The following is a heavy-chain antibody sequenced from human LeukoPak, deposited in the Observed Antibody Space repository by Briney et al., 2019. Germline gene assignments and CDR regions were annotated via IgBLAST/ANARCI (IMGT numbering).Heavy chain of an antibody. V-gene: IGHV4-34*01. CDR1: GGSFSGYY. CDR2: INHSGST. CDR3: ARGEHDILTGYYNLDY. J-gene: IGHJ4*02. Sequence: SETLSLTCAVYGGSFSGYYWSWIRQPPGKGLEWIGEINHSGSTNYNPSLKSRVTISVDTSKNQFSLKLSSVTAADTAVYYCARGEHDILTGYYNLDYWGQGTLVTVPS. D-gene: IGHD3-9*01.